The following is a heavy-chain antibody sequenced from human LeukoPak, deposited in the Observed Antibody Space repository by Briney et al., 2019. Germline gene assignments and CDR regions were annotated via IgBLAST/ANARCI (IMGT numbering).Heavy chain of an antibody. D-gene: IGHD3-22*01. V-gene: IGHV3-23*01. CDR1: GFTFSSYA. CDR2: ISGSGGST. J-gene: IGHJ4*02. CDR3: AKDGHYYDSSGYTY. Sequence: GGSLRLSCVASGFTFSSYAMSWVRQAPGKGLEWVSAISGSGGSTYYADSVKGRFTISRDNSKNTLYLQVNSLRAEDTAVYYCAKDGHYYDSSGYTYWGQGTLVTVSS.